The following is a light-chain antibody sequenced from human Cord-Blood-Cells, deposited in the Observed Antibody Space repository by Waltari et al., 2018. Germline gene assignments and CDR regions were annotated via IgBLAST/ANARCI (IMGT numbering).Light chain of an antibody. V-gene: IGKV2-30*01. Sequence: DVVVTQSPRSLLVTLGQPAPIHCRSSQSLVYSDVNTYLNWFQQRPGQSPRRLIYKVSNRDSRVPDRFSGSGSGTDFTLKISRVEAEDVGVYYCMQGTHWPLTFGGGTKVEIK. J-gene: IGKJ4*01. CDR2: KVS. CDR3: MQGTHWPLT. CDR1: QSLVYSDVNTY.